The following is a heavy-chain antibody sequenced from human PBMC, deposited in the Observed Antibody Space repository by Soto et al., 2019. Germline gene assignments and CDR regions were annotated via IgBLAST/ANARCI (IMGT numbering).Heavy chain of an antibody. CDR1: GFTFSSYG. CDR3: ARTSDSSGYYSHFDY. Sequence: GGSLRLSCAASGFTFSSYGMHWVRQAPGKGLEWVAVIWYDGSNKYYADSVKGRFTISRDNSKNTLYLQMNSLRAEDTAVYYCARTSDSSGYYSHFDYWGQGTLVTVSS. D-gene: IGHD3-22*01. CDR2: IWYDGSNK. J-gene: IGHJ4*02. V-gene: IGHV3-33*01.